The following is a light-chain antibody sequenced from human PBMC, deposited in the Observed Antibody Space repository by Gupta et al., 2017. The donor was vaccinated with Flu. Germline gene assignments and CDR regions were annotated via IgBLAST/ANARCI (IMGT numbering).Light chain of an antibody. Sequence: SFILTQPPSVSVAPGQTASIACGGNNIGSETVHWYQQKPGQAPVLVLYDDDFRPSGILDRCSCSNSGTNATPPLSSVEAGDEADDYYHGWATASDHWLFGAGTTLTVL. V-gene: IGLV3-21*02. CDR1: NIGSET. J-gene: IGLJ3*02. CDR2: DDD. CDR3: HGWATASDHWL.